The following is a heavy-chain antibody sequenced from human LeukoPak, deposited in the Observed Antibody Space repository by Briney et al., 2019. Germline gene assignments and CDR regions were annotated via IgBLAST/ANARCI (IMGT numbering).Heavy chain of an antibody. Sequence: GGSLRLSCAASGFTFSSYSMNWVRQAPGKGLEWVSSISSSSSYIYYADSVKDRFTISRDNAKNSLYLQMNSLRAEDTAVYYCARDMVVNAIRTWYFDLWGRGTLVTVSS. CDR2: ISSSSSYI. D-gene: IGHD2-21*01. CDR1: GFTFSSYS. CDR3: ARDMVVNAIRTWYFDL. J-gene: IGHJ2*01. V-gene: IGHV3-21*01.